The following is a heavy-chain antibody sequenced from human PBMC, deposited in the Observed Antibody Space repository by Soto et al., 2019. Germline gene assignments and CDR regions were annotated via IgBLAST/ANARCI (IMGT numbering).Heavy chain of an antibody. D-gene: IGHD1-26*01. CDR1: GYTISTYG. CDR3: ARVGPSREVPYPFEY. Sequence: ASVKVSCKSSGYTISTYGISWVRQAPDQGLEWMGWISAYNHYTNYAQKFQGRVTMTTDTSTNTAYMELRSLRSGDTAMYFCARVGPSREVPYPFEYWGQGTLVTVSS. V-gene: IGHV1-18*01. J-gene: IGHJ4*02. CDR2: ISAYNHYT.